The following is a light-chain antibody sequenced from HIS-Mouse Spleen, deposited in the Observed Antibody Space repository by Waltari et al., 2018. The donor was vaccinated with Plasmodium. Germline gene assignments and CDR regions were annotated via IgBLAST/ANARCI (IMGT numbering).Light chain of an antibody. J-gene: IGKJ1*01. CDR3: QQYYSTPWT. Sequence: DIVMTQPPDSMAASLCEWATINCKSSRSVLYSSNIKNYLAWYQQKPGQPPQLLIYWASTRDSGVPDRFRGSGSGTDFTLTISSLQAEDVAVYYCQQYYSTPWTFGQGTKVEIK. CDR2: WAS. V-gene: IGKV4-1*01. CDR1: RSVLYSSNIKNY.